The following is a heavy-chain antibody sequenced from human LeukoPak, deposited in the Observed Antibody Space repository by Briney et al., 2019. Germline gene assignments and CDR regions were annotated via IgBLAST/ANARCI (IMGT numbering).Heavy chain of an antibody. V-gene: IGHV3-23*01. D-gene: IGHD3/OR15-3a*01. CDR2: ISGSGSST. CDR1: GFTFSSYA. J-gene: IGHJ3*02. Sequence: PGGSLRLSCAASGFTFSSYAMSWVRQAPGKGLEWVSLISGSGSSTYYADSVKGRFTISRDNTKNTLYLQMNSLRAEDTGVYYCTKRDWSSGAFDIWGQGTMVTVSS. CDR3: TKRDWSSGAFDI.